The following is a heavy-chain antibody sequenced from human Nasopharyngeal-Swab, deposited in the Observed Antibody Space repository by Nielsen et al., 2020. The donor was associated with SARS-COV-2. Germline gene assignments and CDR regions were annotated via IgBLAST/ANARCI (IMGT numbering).Heavy chain of an antibody. D-gene: IGHD2-15*01. J-gene: IGHJ6*02. CDR2: ISYDGSNK. CDR1: GFTFSSYG. Sequence: GGSLRLSCAASGFTFSSYGMHWFRQAPGQGLEWVAVISYDGSNKYYADSVKGRFTISRDKSKNTLYLQMNSLRAEDTAVYYCAKDGDGGSNDGQPRYCSGGSCYYYYYGMDVWGQGTTVTVSS. CDR3: AKDGDGGSNDGQPRYCSGGSCYYYYYGMDV. V-gene: IGHV3-30*18.